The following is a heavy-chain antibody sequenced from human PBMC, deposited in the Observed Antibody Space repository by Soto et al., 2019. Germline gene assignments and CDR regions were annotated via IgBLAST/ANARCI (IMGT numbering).Heavy chain of an antibody. CDR3: AISGGIYGDYVFGY. D-gene: IGHD4-17*01. J-gene: IGHJ4*02. CDR1: GGSISSSSYY. Sequence: QLQLQESGPGLVKPSETLSLACTVSGGSISSSSYYWGWTRQPPGKGLEWIGSIHYSGSTYYNSSLKSRVTISVDTSKNQFFLRLSSVTSADTAVSYCAISGGIYGDYVFGYWGQGTLVTVSS. CDR2: IHYSGST. V-gene: IGHV4-39*01.